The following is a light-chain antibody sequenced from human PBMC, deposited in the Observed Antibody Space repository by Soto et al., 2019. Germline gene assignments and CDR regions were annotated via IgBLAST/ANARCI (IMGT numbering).Light chain of an antibody. V-gene: IGKV1-9*01. J-gene: IGKJ5*01. CDR3: QQLNSYPLT. CDR1: QGITNY. Sequence: DIQLTQSPSLLSASVGDRVTITCRASQGITNYLAWYQQKPRTAPKLLIYGASTLQSGVPSRFSGGGSGTGFTLTIRSLQPEDFATYYCQQLNSYPLTFGQGTRLEIK. CDR2: GAS.